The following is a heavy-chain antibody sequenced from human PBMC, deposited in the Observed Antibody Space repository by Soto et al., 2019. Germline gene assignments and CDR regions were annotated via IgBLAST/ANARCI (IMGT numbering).Heavy chain of an antibody. CDR1: GYTFTSYY. CDR3: AGGGTTHDYGDNNWFDP. Sequence: ASVKVSCKASGYTFTSYYMHWVRQAPGQGLEWMGIINPSGGSTSYAQKFQGRVTMTRDTSTSTVYMELSSLRSEDTAVYYCAGGGTTHDYGDNNWFDPWGQGTLVTVSS. CDR2: INPSGGST. V-gene: IGHV1-46*01. D-gene: IGHD4-17*01. J-gene: IGHJ5*02.